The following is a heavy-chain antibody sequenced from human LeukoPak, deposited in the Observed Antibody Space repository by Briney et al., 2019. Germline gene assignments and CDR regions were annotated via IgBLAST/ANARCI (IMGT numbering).Heavy chain of an antibody. CDR3: ARVHYYDSSGYLFHFDY. CDR2: INPNSGGT. D-gene: IGHD3-22*01. Sequence: ASVKVSCKASGYTFTGYYMHWVRQAPGQGLEWMGWINPNSGGTNYAQKLQGRVTMTTDTSTSTAYMELRSLRSDDTAVYYCARVHYYDSSGYLFHFDYWGQGTLVTVSS. J-gene: IGHJ4*02. CDR1: GYTFTGYY. V-gene: IGHV1-2*02.